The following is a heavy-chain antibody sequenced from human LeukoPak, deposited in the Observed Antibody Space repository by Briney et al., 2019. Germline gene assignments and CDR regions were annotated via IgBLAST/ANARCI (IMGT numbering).Heavy chain of an antibody. CDR1: GFTFGDYA. D-gene: IGHD1-1*01. CDR3: ARRGTWFDP. CDR2: IKQDGSEK. V-gene: IGHV3-7*01. J-gene: IGHJ5*02. Sequence: GGSLRLSCTGSGFTFGDYAMSWVRQAPGKGLEWVANIKQDGSEKYYVDSVKGRFTISRDNAKNSLYLQMNSLRAEDTAVYYCARRGTWFDPWGQGTLVTVSS.